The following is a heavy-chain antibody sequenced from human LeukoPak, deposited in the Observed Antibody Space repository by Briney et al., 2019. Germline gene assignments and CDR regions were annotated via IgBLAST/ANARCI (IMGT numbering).Heavy chain of an antibody. CDR3: ARDPYSSGWFDY. CDR1: GFTFSSYS. J-gene: IGHJ4*02. D-gene: IGHD6-19*01. Sequence: GGSLRLSRAASGFTFSSYSMNWVRQAPGKGLEWVSSISSSSSYIYYADSVKGRFTISRDNAKNSLYLQMNSLRAEDTAVYYCARDPYSSGWFDYWGQGTLVTVSS. CDR2: ISSSSSYI. V-gene: IGHV3-21*01.